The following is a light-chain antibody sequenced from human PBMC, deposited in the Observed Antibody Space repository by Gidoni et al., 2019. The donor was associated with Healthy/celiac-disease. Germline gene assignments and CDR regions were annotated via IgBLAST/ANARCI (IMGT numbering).Light chain of an antibody. Sequence: IVLTQSPATLSLSPGERATLSCRASQSVSSYLAWYQQKPGQAPRLLIYDASNRATGIPARFSGSGSGTYFTLTISSLEPEDFAVYYCQQRSNWPYTFGQGTKLEIK. CDR3: QQRSNWPYT. CDR2: DAS. J-gene: IGKJ2*01. CDR1: QSVSSY. V-gene: IGKV3-11*01.